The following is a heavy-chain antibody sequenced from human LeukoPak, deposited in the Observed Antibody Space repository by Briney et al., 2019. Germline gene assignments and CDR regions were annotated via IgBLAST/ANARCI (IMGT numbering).Heavy chain of an antibody. CDR3: ARDLVTVTKGFDI. Sequence: SETLSLTCAVSGDSFSSHYWTWIRQPPGKGLEWIGYISYIGSTNYNPSLKSRVTISIDTSKDQFSLKLSSVTAADTAVYYCARDLVTVTKGFDIWGQGTMVSVSS. CDR1: GDSFSSHY. D-gene: IGHD4-17*01. V-gene: IGHV4-59*11. CDR2: ISYIGST. J-gene: IGHJ3*02.